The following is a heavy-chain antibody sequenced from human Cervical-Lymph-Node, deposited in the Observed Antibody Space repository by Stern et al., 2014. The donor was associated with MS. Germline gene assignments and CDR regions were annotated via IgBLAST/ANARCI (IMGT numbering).Heavy chain of an antibody. Sequence: QDQLVESGAEVKKPGSSVKVSCKASGGTFNIYTFAWMRQAPGQGLEWMGRIIPKHGIINYAQKFHGRVTITAVRSTTTVDMELSSLISDDTGIYYFAVATKTTGVFDSWGQGTLVTVSS. J-gene: IGHJ4*02. CDR1: GGTFNIYT. V-gene: IGHV1-69*02. CDR3: AVATKTTGVFDS. D-gene: IGHD5-12*01. CDR2: IIPKHGII.